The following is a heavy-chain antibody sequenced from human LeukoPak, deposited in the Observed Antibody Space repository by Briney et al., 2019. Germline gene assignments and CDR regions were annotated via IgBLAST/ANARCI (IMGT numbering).Heavy chain of an antibody. Sequence: GGSLRLSCAASGFTFDDYAMHWVRQAPGQGLEWVSGISWNSGSIGYADSVKGRFTISRDNAKNSLYLQMNSLRAEDTALYYCAKDFCSSTSCYEGLDYWGQGTLVTVSS. CDR1: GFTFDDYA. J-gene: IGHJ4*02. CDR2: ISWNSGSI. CDR3: AKDFCSSTSCYEGLDY. D-gene: IGHD2-2*01. V-gene: IGHV3-9*01.